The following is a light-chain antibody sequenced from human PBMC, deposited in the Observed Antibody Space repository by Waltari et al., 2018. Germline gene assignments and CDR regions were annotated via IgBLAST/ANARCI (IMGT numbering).Light chain of an antibody. CDR1: SGSVSTTSY. V-gene: IGLV8-61*01. Sequence: QTVVTQEPSFSVSPGGTVTLTCALPSGSVSTTSYASWYQQTPGQPPRTLVYKGSSRSSGVPDRFSGSILGNKAALTITGAQADDESNYYCSLYMGSGIWVFGGGTKLTVL. CDR2: KGS. J-gene: IGLJ3*02. CDR3: SLYMGSGIWV.